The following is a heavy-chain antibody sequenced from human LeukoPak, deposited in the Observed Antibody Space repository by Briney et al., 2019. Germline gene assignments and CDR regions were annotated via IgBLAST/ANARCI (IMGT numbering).Heavy chain of an antibody. J-gene: IGHJ4*02. Sequence: GGSLRLSCAASGFTFTCCRMSWVRQTPGKGLEWVASIKQDGSEKFYADSVKGRFTISRDNAKNSLSLQVNSLRGEDTAVYYCARVPGRTRYFDYWGQGILVTVSS. CDR2: IKQDGSEK. CDR1: GFTFTCCR. CDR3: ARVPGRTRYFDY. D-gene: IGHD1-26*01. V-gene: IGHV3-7*01.